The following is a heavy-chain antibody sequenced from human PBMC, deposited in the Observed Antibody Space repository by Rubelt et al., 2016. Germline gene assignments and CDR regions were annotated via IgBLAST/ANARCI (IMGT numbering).Heavy chain of an antibody. Sequence: TLSLTCTVSGGSISSHYWSRIRQPPGKGLEWIGYIYSSGSTNYNPSLKSRVTMSVDTSTNQFSLRLSFVTAADTAVYYCARDLVACSSGTCYSKGFDIWGQGTVVTVSS. V-gene: IGHV4-59*11. CDR1: GGSISSHY. D-gene: IGHD2-15*01. CDR3: ARDLVACSSGTCYSKGFDI. CDR2: IYSSGST. J-gene: IGHJ3*02.